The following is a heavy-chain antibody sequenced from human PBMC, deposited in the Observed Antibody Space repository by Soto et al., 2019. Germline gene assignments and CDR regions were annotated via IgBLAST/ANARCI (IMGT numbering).Heavy chain of an antibody. Sequence: GGSLILSCATSGFTFSSNGMSWVRQAPGKGLDWVSGISGSGRNTYYADSVKGRFTISRDNSKNTLFLQMNSLRAEDTAVYYCAKNGLSNSPSAIDSWGQGTLVTVSS. CDR3: AKNGLSNSPSAIDS. V-gene: IGHV3-23*01. J-gene: IGHJ4*02. D-gene: IGHD2-8*01. CDR1: GFTFSSNG. CDR2: ISGSGRNT.